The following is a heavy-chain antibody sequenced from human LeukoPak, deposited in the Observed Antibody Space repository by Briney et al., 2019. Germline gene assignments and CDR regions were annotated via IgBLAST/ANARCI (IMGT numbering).Heavy chain of an antibody. Sequence: ASVKVSCKASGYTFTIYHIQWVRKAPGQGLEWMGWINPHSGGTNYAQNFQGRVTMTWDTSITTSYMELSSLRSDDTAIYYCARGDVVYDYWGQGTLVSVSA. D-gene: IGHD5/OR15-5a*01. CDR2: INPHSGGT. CDR1: GYTFTIYH. V-gene: IGHV1-2*02. J-gene: IGHJ4*02. CDR3: ARGDVVYDY.